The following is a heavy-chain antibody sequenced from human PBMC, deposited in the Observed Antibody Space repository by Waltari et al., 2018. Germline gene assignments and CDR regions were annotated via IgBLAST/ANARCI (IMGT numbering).Heavy chain of an antibody. J-gene: IGHJ3*02. D-gene: IGHD2-2*01. Sequence: QVQLVQSGAEVKKPGSSVKVSCKASGGTFSSYAISWVRQAPGQGHEWMGRISPSLRIANNAQRCQGKVKITADKSTSTADMELSSLRSEDTAVYYCARGNCSSTSCSPYAFDIWGQGTMVTVSS. CDR3: ARGNCSSTSCSPYAFDI. CDR2: ISPSLRIA. V-gene: IGHV1-69*09. CDR1: GGTFSSYA.